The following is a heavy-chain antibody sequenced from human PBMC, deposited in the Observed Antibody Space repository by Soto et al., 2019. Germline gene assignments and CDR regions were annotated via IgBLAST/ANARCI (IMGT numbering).Heavy chain of an antibody. D-gene: IGHD4-17*01. V-gene: IGHV4-4*02. CDR1: GGSISSSNW. Sequence: QVQLQESGPGLVKPSGTLSLTCAVSGGSISSSNWWSWVRQPPGKGLEWIGEIYHSGSTNYNPSLQSRVTISVDKSNNHFSLKLSSVTAADTAVYYCANLGTTMTSNDYWGQGTLVTVSS. CDR3: ANLGTTMTSNDY. CDR2: IYHSGST. J-gene: IGHJ4*02.